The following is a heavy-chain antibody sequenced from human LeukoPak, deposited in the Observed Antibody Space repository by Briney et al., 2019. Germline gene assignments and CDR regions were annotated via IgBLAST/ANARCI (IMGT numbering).Heavy chain of an antibody. CDR1: GGPISSGGYS. CDR2: IYHSGST. Sequence: SETLSLTCAVSGGPISSGGYSWSWIRQPPGKGLEWIGYIYHSGSTYYNPSLKSRVTISVDRSKNQFSLKLSSVTAADTAVYYCARERTTNWFDPWGQGTLVTVSS. CDR3: ARERTTNWFDP. D-gene: IGHD4-11*01. J-gene: IGHJ5*02. V-gene: IGHV4-30-2*01.